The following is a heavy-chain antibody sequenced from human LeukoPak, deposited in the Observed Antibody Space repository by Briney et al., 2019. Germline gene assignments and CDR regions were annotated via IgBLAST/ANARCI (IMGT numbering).Heavy chain of an antibody. V-gene: IGHV1-69*04. CDR3: TTGMANDYAGNDY. CDR2: IIPILGIA. Sequence: GASVKVSCKASGGTFSSYAISWVRQAPGQGLEWMGRIIPILGIANYAQKFQGRVTITADKSTSTAYMELSSLRSEDTAVYYCTTGMANDYAGNDYWGQGTLVTVSS. J-gene: IGHJ4*02. CDR1: GGTFSSYA. D-gene: IGHD4-23*01.